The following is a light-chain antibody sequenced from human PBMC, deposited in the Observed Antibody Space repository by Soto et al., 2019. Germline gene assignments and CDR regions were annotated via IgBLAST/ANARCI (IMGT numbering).Light chain of an antibody. CDR1: QSVTNF. CDR3: QQRYRWPET. V-gene: IGKV3-11*01. CDR2: NAS. J-gene: IGKJ1*01. Sequence: EIVLTQSPGTLSLSPGERATLSCRASQSVTNFLAWYQQKPGQSPSLLIYNASHRATGIPARFSGSGSGTDFTPTISSLEPEDFAVYYCQQRYRWPETFGQGTK.